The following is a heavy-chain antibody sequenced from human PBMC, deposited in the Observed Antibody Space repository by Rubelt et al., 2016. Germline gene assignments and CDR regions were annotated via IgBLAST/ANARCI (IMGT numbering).Heavy chain of an antibody. CDR3: TLAGGGF. CDR1: GFTFSDHY. Sequence: QVVENGGGLVQPGGPLRLSCAASGFTFSDHYMGWVRQAPGKGLEWVANINRDGSEKYYVDSLEGRFTISKDNTKNSMYLQMNSLSVEDTAVYYCTLAGGGFWGQGTLVTVSS. V-gene: IGHV3-7*01. CDR2: INRDGSEK. J-gene: IGHJ4*02. D-gene: IGHD1-26*01.